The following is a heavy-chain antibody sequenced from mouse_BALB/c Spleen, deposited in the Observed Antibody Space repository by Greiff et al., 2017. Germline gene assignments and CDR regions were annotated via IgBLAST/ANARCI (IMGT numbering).Heavy chain of an antibody. CDR1: GYTFTSYY. D-gene: IGHD1-1*01. CDR2: INPSNGGT. V-gene: IGHV1S81*02. J-gene: IGHJ4*01. Sequence: VQLQQSGAELVKPGASVKLSCKASGYTFTSYYMYWVKQRPGQGLEWIGGINPSNGGTNFNEKFKSKATLTVDKSSSTAYMQLSSLTSEDSAVYYCTRDLITTVVATDYAMDYWGQGTSVTVSS. CDR3: TRDLITTVVATDYAMDY.